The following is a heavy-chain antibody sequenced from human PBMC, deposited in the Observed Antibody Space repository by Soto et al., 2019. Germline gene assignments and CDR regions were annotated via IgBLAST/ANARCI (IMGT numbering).Heavy chain of an antibody. J-gene: IGHJ6*02. Sequence: QVQLVQSGAEVKKPGSSVKVSCKASGGTFSSYTISWVRQAPGQGLEWMGRIIPILGIANYAQKFQGRVTTTADKSTSTAYMELSSLRSEDTAVYYCARVRAGARDNHYYYDGMDVWGQGTTVTVSS. CDR1: GGTFSSYT. CDR2: IIPILGIA. CDR3: ARVRAGARDNHYYYDGMDV. D-gene: IGHD3-10*01. V-gene: IGHV1-69*02.